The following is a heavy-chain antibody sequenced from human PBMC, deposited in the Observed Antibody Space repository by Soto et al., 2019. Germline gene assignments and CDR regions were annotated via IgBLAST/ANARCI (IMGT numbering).Heavy chain of an antibody. V-gene: IGHV4-38-2*01. CDR2: IYHSGST. Sequence: SETLSLTCAVSGYSISSGYYWGWIRQPPGKGLEWIGSIYHSGSTYYNPSLKSRVTISVDTSKNQFSLKLSSVTAADTAVYYCARAYPYYDFWSGYSQNWFDPWGQGTLVTVSS. CDR1: GYSISSGYY. J-gene: IGHJ5*02. D-gene: IGHD3-3*01. CDR3: ARAYPYYDFWSGYSQNWFDP.